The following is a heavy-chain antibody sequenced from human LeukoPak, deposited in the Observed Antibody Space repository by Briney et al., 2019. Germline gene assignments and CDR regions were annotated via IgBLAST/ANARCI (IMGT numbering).Heavy chain of an antibody. CDR1: GGSISSSSYY. Sequence: SETLSLTCTVSGGSISSSSYYWGWIRQPPGKGLEWIGSIYYSGSTYYNPSLKSRVTISVDTSKNQFSLKLSSVTAADTAVYYCARVRWGFGESGHYNWFDPWGQGTLVTVSS. D-gene: IGHD3-10*01. J-gene: IGHJ5*02. CDR3: ARVRWGFGESGHYNWFDP. V-gene: IGHV4-39*07. CDR2: IYYSGST.